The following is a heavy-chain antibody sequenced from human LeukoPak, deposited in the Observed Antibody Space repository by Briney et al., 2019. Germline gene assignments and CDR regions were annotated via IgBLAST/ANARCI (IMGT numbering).Heavy chain of an antibody. J-gene: IGHJ4*02. Sequence: GGSLKISCKAAGYSFTTYWIGWVRQLPGEGLGWVGFIFPGVAQIRYSPSCQGQVTISAGKSISPAYLQWSSLKASDTAMYYCARHFSVDSTSSHFDYWGQGTWVTVSS. CDR1: GYSFTTYW. CDR3: ARHFSVDSTSSHFDY. CDR2: IFPGVAQI. V-gene: IGHV5-51*01. D-gene: IGHD2-2*01.